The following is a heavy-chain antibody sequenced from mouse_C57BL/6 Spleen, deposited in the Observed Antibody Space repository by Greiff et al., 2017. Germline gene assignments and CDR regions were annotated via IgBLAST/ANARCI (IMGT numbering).Heavy chain of an antibody. CDR2: ISYSGST. CDR1: GYSITSDY. V-gene: IGHV3-8*01. J-gene: IGHJ1*03. CDR3: ARCPLSDYDGYFDV. D-gene: IGHD2-4*01. Sequence: EVHLVESGPGLAKPSQTLSLTCSVTGYSITSDYWNWIRKFPGNKLEYMGYISYSGSTYSNPSLKSRISITRDTSKNQYYLQLNSVTTEDTATYYCARCPLSDYDGYFDVWGTGTTVTVSS.